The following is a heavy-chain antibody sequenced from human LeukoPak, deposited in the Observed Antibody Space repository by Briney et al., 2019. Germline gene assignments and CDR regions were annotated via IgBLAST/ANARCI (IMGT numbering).Heavy chain of an antibody. V-gene: IGHV3-30*03. Sequence: GGSLRLSCAASGFTFSSYWMTWVRQAPGKGLEWVAVISYDGSNKYYADSVKSRFTISRDNTKNTLYLQMNSLRAEDTAVYYCARHRAYYYDSSGYYLFDYWGQGTLVTVSS. CDR2: ISYDGSNK. J-gene: IGHJ4*02. D-gene: IGHD3-22*01. CDR3: ARHRAYYYDSSGYYLFDY. CDR1: GFTFSSYW.